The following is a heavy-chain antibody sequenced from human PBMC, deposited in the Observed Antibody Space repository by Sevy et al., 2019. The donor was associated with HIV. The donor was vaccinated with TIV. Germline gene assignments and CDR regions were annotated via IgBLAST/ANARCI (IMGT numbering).Heavy chain of an antibody. V-gene: IGHV4-30-2*01. Sequence: SETLSLTCAVSGDSISSGGYSWNWIRQPPGKGLEWLGYMYHSGSTYSNPSLQSRVTISVDRSKNQFSLKLTSVTAADTAVYYCARGDPSNTFDYWGQGTLVTVSS. CDR1: GDSISSGGYS. J-gene: IGHJ4*02. CDR3: ARGDPSNTFDY. CDR2: MYHSGST.